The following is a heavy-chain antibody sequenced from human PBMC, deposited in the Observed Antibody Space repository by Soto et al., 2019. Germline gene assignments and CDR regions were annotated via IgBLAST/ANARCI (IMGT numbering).Heavy chain of an antibody. CDR3: ARSSNWNFEY. CDR1: GGSISSYY. D-gene: IGHD1-20*01. J-gene: IGHJ4*02. CDR2: IYYSGST. Sequence: PSETLSLTCTVSGGSISSYYWSWIRQPPGKGLEWIGYIYYSGSTNYNPSLKSRVTISVDTSKNQFSLKLSSVTAADTAVYYCARSSNWNFEYWGQGTLVTVSS. V-gene: IGHV4-59*01.